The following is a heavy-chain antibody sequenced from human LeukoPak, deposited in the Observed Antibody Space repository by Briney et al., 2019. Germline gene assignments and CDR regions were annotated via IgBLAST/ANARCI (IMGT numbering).Heavy chain of an antibody. D-gene: IGHD6-6*01. Sequence: PGGSLRLSCAASGFTFSTYGMNWVRQAPGKGLEWVSYIGGSGDTIYYADSIKGRSTISRDNAKNSVYLQMNNLRAEDTAVHYCARSSYSSSSSVWGQGTMVTVSS. J-gene: IGHJ3*01. CDR3: ARSSYSSSSSV. CDR2: IGGSGDTI. CDR1: GFTFSTYG. V-gene: IGHV3-48*01.